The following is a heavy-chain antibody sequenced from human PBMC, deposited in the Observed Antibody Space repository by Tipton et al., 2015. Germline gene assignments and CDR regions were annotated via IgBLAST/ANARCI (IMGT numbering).Heavy chain of an antibody. CDR2: IYYNGNT. CDR3: ATLVDGYSRIP. J-gene: IGHJ5*02. CDR1: GDSINRYY. Sequence: TLSLTCSVSGDSINRYYWSWIRQPPGKGLEWIGYIYYNGNTKYNPSLKGRVTILVDTSKNQFSLKVNSVTAADTAVYYCATLVDGYSRIPWGQGTRVTVSS. D-gene: IGHD5-24*01. V-gene: IGHV4-59*01.